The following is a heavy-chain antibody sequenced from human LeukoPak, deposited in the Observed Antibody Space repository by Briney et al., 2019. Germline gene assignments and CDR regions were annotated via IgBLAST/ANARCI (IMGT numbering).Heavy chain of an antibody. CDR2: IYYSGST. CDR1: GGSISSYY. J-gene: IGHJ6*02. D-gene: IGHD6-13*01. V-gene: IGHV4-59*01. Sequence: SETLSLTCTVSGGSISSYYWSWIRQPPGKGLEWIGYIYYSGSTNYNPSLKSRVTISVDTSKNQFSLKLSSVTAADTAVYYCARMQSSSWPYYYYGMDVWGQGTTVTVSS. CDR3: ARMQSSSWPYYYYGMDV.